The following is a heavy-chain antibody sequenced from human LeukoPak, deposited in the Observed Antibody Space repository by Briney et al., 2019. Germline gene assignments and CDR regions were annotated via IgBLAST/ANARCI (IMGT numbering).Heavy chain of an antibody. V-gene: IGHV1-46*01. J-gene: IGHJ4*02. CDR1: GYTFTGYY. D-gene: IGHD6-13*01. Sequence: ASVNVSCMASGYTFTGYYMHWVRQAPGQGLEWMGIINPSGGSTSYAQKFQGRVTMTRDMSTSTVYMELSSLRSEDTAVYYCATETPTDDSGTIAAAAEYWGQGALVTVSS. CDR2: INPSGGST. CDR3: ATETPTDDSGTIAAAAEY.